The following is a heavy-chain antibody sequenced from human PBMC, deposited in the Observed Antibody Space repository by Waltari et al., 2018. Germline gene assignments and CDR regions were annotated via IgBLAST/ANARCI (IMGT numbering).Heavy chain of an antibody. J-gene: IGHJ1*01. CDR2: INTNTGNP. CDR1: GYTFTSYA. CDR3: AKAGSYYDFWGPDRAGLWLASEYFQH. V-gene: IGHV7-4-1*02. Sequence: QVQLVQSGSELKKPGASVKVSCKASGYTFTSYAMNWVRQAPGQGLEWMGWINTNTGNPTYAQGFTGRFVFSLDTSVSTAYLQISSLKAEDTAVYYCAKAGSYYDFWGPDRAGLWLASEYFQHWGQGTLVTVSS. D-gene: IGHD3-3*01.